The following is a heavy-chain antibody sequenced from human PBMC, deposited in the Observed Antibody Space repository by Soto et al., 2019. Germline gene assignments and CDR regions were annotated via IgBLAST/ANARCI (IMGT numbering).Heavy chain of an antibody. CDR3: ARSVFP. J-gene: IGHJ5*02. Sequence: SECLSLACTVSGGCVSSGGYYWSWIRQHPGKGLEWIGYIYYSGSTYYNPSLKSRVTISVDTSKNQFSLKLRSVTAADTAVYYCARSVFPWGQGTLVTVS. CDR1: GGCVSSGGYY. V-gene: IGHV4-31*03. CDR2: IYYSGST.